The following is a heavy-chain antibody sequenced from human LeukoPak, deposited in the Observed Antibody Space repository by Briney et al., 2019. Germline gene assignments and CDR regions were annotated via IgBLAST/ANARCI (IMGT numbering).Heavy chain of an antibody. V-gene: IGHV3-23*01. CDR1: GFTFSSYA. Sequence: PGGSLRLSCAASGFTFSSYAMSWVRQAPGKGLEWVSAINTPGGSTYYADSVKGRFTISRDNSKNTLYLQMNSLRDEDTAVYYCARDSDYDILTGYYPTPFDYWGQGTLVTVSS. J-gene: IGHJ4*02. CDR2: INTPGGST. CDR3: ARDSDYDILTGYYPTPFDY. D-gene: IGHD3-9*01.